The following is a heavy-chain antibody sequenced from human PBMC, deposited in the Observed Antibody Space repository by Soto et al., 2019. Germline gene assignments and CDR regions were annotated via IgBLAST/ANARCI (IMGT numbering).Heavy chain of an antibody. D-gene: IGHD3-3*01. CDR3: AKDFGRTIFGVVISPWFDP. V-gene: IGHV3-23*01. Sequence: LRLSCAASGFTFSSYAMSWVRQAPGKGMEWVSAISGGGGSTYYADSVKGRFTISRDNSKNTLYLQMNSLRAEDTAVYYCAKDFGRTIFGVVISPWFDPWGQGTLVTVSS. CDR2: ISGGGGST. J-gene: IGHJ5*02. CDR1: GFTFSSYA.